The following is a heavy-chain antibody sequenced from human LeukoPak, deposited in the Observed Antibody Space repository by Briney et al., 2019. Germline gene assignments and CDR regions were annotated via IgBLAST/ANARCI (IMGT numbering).Heavy chain of an antibody. CDR3: ATGRVVPVATPNDYYYYGMDV. V-gene: IGHV1-24*01. D-gene: IGHD2-2*01. CDR2: FDPEDGET. CDR1: GYTFTSNY. Sequence: ASVKVSCKASGYTFTSNYIHWVRQAPGKGLEWMGGFDPEDGETIYAQKFQGRVTMTEDTSTDTAYMELSSLRSEDTAVYYCATGRVVPVATPNDYYYYGMDVWGQGTTVTVSS. J-gene: IGHJ6*02.